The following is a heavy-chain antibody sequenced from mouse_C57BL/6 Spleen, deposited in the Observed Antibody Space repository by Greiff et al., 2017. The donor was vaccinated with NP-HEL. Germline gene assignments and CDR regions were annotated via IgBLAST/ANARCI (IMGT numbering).Heavy chain of an antibody. D-gene: IGHD2-1*01. V-gene: IGHV3-6*01. Sequence: EVKLMESGPGLVKPSQSLSLTCSVTGYSITSGYYWNWIRQFPGNKLEWMGYISYDGSNNYNPSLKNRISITRDTSKNQFFLKLNSVTTEDTATYYCARASIYYGNVYAMDYWGQGTSVTVSS. J-gene: IGHJ4*01. CDR1: GYSITSGYY. CDR3: ARASIYYGNVYAMDY. CDR2: ISYDGSN.